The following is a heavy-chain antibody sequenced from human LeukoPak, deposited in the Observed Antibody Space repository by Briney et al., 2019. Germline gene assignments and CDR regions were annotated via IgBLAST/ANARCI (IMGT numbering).Heavy chain of an antibody. CDR2: IGSSSRSI. D-gene: IGHD3-10*01. V-gene: IGHV3-48*02. CDR3: ARDPVRGMDV. CDR1: GFTFSRSN. J-gene: IGHJ6*02. Sequence: GGSLRLSCAASGFTFSRSNMNWVRQAPGKGLQWASYIGSSSRSIYYTDSVKGRFTISRDDAKNSLYLQMNSLRDEDTAVYNCARDPVRGMDVWGQGTTVTVSS.